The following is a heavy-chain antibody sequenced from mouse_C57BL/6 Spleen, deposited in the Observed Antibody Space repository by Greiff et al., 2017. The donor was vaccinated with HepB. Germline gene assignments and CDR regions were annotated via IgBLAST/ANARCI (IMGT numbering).Heavy chain of an antibody. CDR2: ISSGGSYT. CDR3: ARHGGSSGYYFDY. Sequence: DVMLVESGGDLVKPGGSLKLSCAASGFTFSSYGMSWVRQTPDKRLEWVATISSGGSYTYYPDSVKGRFTISRDNAKNTLYLQMSSLKSEDTAMYYCARHGGSSGYYFDYWGQGTTLTVSS. V-gene: IGHV5-6*02. J-gene: IGHJ2*01. CDR1: GFTFSSYG. D-gene: IGHD3-2*02.